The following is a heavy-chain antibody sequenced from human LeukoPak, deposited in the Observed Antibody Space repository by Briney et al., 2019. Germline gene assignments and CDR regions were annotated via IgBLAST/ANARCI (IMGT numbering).Heavy chain of an antibody. V-gene: IGHV3-30*18. CDR3: AKMGTVTRTGYFDY. Sequence: GGSLRLSCAASGFTFSSYGMHWVRQAPGKGLEWVAVISYDGSNKYYADSVKGRFTISRDNSKNTLYLQMNSLRAEDTAVYYCAKMGTVTRTGYFDYWGQGTLVIVSS. CDR1: GFTFSSYG. CDR2: ISYDGSNK. J-gene: IGHJ4*02. D-gene: IGHD4-11*01.